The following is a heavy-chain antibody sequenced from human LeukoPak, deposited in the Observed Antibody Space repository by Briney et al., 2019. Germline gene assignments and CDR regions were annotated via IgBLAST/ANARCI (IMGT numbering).Heavy chain of an antibody. CDR3: AADSSRDYFDY. D-gene: IGHD3-22*01. J-gene: IGHJ4*02. CDR2: IRSDRATE. V-gene: IGHV3-30*02. Sequence: PGGSLRLSCASSGFTFSNYGMHWVRQAPGKGLEWVAFIRSDRATEYYGDSVKGRFTISRDNSKNTLYLQMNSLKPEDTAVYYCAADSSRDYFDYWGQGTLVTVSS. CDR1: GFTFSNYG.